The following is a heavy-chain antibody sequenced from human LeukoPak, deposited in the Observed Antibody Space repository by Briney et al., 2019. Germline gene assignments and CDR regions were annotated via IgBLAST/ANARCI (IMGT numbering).Heavy chain of an antibody. D-gene: IGHD4-17*01. CDR3: ATISATPTTVTTSPFDY. CDR2: INPNSGGT. V-gene: IGHV1-2*02. J-gene: IGHJ4*02. Sequence: ASVKVSCKASGYTFTGYHMHWVRQAPGQGLEWMGWINPNSGGTNYAQKFQGRVTMTRDTSISTAYMELSRPRSDDTAVYYCATISATPTTVTTSPFDYWGQGTLVTVSS. CDR1: GYTFTGYH.